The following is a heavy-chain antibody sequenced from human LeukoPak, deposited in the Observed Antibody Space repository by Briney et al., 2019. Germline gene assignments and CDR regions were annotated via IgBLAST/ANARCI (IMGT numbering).Heavy chain of an antibody. D-gene: IGHD1-7*01. V-gene: IGHV4-39*07. CDR1: GGSISSSSYY. Sequence: SETLSLTCTVSGGSISSSSYYWGWIRQPPGKGLEWIGSIYYSGSTYYNPSLKSRVTISVDTSKNQFSLKLSSVTAADTAVYYCARDKLSGTTDYWGQGTLVTVSS. CDR2: IYYSGST. CDR3: ARDKLSGTTDY. J-gene: IGHJ4*02.